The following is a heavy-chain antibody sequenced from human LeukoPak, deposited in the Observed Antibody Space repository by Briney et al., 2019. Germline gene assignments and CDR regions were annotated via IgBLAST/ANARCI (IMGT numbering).Heavy chain of an antibody. CDR1: GFTFSSYS. CDR2: ISSSSSYI. D-gene: IGHD2-15*01. J-gene: IGHJ6*02. Sequence: GGSLRLSCAASGFTFSSYSINWVRQAPGKGLEWVSSISSSSSYIYYADSVKGRFTISRDNAKNSLYLQMNSLRAEDTAVYYCARGYCSGGSCYGYYYYGMDVWGQGTTDTVSS. V-gene: IGHV3-21*01. CDR3: ARGYCSGGSCYGYYYYGMDV.